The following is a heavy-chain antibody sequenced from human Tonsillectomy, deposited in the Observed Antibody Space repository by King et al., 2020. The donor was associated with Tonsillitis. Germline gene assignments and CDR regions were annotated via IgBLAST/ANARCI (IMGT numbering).Heavy chain of an antibody. CDR3: TPGTAAAGTADY. J-gene: IGHJ4*02. CDR2: IKSKTDGGTT. V-gene: IGHV3-15*01. CDR1: GFTFSNTW. D-gene: IGHD6-13*01. Sequence: VQLVESGGNLVKPGGSLRLSCAASGFTFSNTWMSWVRQAPGKGLEWVGRIKSKTDGGTTDYAAPVEGRFTISRDDSKNTLYLQMNSLKTEDTAVYYCTPGTAAAGTADYWGQGTLVTVSS.